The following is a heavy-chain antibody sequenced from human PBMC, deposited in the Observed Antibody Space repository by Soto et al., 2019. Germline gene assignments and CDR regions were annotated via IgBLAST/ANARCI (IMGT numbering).Heavy chain of an antibody. CDR2: ISGSGGST. J-gene: IGHJ5*02. Sequence: GGSLRLSCAASGFTFSSYAMSWVRQAPGKGLEWVSAISGSGGSTYYADSVKGRFTISRDNSKNTLYLQMNSLRAEDTAVYYCAKDPIAVAGTGDWFDPWGQGTLVTVSS. V-gene: IGHV3-23*01. CDR1: GFTFSSYA. D-gene: IGHD6-19*01. CDR3: AKDPIAVAGTGDWFDP.